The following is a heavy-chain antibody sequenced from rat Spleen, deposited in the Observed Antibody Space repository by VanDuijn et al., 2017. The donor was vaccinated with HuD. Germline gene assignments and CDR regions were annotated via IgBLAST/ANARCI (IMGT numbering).Heavy chain of an antibody. D-gene: IGHD1-1*01. CDR2: ISYGDSSGHSST. J-gene: IGHJ2*01. V-gene: IGHV5-29*01. CDR3: ARQATTVPSYFDY. CDR1: GFTFSDYG. Sequence: EVQLVESGGGLVQPGRSLKLSCAASGFTFSDYGVAWVRQAPTKGLEWVATISYGDSSGHSSTYYRDSVKGRFTISRDNAKSILYLQVDSLRSEDTTIYYCARQATTVPSYFDYWGRGVMVTVSS.